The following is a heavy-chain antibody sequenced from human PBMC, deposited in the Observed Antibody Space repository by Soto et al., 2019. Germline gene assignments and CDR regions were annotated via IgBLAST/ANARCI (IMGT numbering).Heavy chain of an antibody. V-gene: IGHV3-23*01. D-gene: IGHD1-26*01. CDR1: GFTFSSYA. J-gene: IGHJ4*02. Sequence: EVQLLESGGGLVQPGGSLRLSCAASGFTFSSYAMSWVRQAPGKGLEWVSAISGSGGSTYYTDSVKGRFISSRDHTKNSLDLRMSSLRAKDMAVYYWAKDPMIVGASAGDWGPYCGRGTLVCVSS. CDR2: ISGSGGST. CDR3: AKDPMIVGASAGDWGPY.